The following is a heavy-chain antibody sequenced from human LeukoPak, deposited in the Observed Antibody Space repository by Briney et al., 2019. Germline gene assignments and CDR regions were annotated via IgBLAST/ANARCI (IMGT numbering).Heavy chain of an antibody. V-gene: IGHV3-9*01. CDR2: ISWNSGYI. CDR3: AKDLGGYYYDSSGSGLY. D-gene: IGHD3-22*01. Sequence: GGSLRLSCAASGFTFDDYAMHWVRQAPGKGLEWVSGISWNSGYIAYADSVKGRFTISRDNSKNTLYLQMNSLRAEDTAVYYCAKDLGGYYYDSSGSGLYWGQGTLVTVSS. J-gene: IGHJ4*02. CDR1: GFTFDDYA.